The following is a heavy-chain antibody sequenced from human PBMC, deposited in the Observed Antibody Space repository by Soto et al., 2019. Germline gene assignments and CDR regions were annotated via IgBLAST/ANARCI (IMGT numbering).Heavy chain of an antibody. CDR2: IYYDGST. V-gene: IGHV4-59*08. CDR3: ARRWGRTFDY. CDR1: DVSISTYY. Sequence: SETLSSTCTLPDVSISTYYFILIRQPPGKGLEWIGYIYYDGSTSYNPSLRSRVTISVDTSKNQFSLKLSSVTAADTAVYYCARRWGRTFDYWGQGTLVTVSS. D-gene: IGHD7-27*01. J-gene: IGHJ4*02.